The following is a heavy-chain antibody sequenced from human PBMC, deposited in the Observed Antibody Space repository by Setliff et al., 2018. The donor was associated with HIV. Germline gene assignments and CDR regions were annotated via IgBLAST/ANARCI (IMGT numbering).Heavy chain of an antibody. J-gene: IGHJ4*02. CDR3: VRDYMWAFDY. Sequence: PGGSLRLSCAASGFTFSDYYMSWLRQAPGKGLEWVSYISRDGNTIYYADSVKGRFTISRDNTKNSLYLQMNNLRAEDTAVYYCVRDYMWAFDYWGQGTLVTVSS. D-gene: IGHD1-26*01. V-gene: IGHV3-11*04. CDR2: ISRDGNTI. CDR1: GFTFSDYY.